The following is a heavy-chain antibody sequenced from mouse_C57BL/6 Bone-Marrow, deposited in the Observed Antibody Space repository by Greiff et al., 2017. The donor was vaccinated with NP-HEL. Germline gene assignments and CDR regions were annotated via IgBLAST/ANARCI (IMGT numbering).Heavy chain of an antibody. J-gene: IGHJ1*03. CDR2: ISYDGSN. CDR1: GYSITSGYY. Sequence: EVKLMESGPGLVKPSQSLSLTCSVTGYSITSGYYWNWIRQFPGNKLEWMGYISYDGSNNYNPSLKNRISITRDTSKNQFFLKLNSVTTEDTATYYCARDQTDYRSTDWYFDVWGTGTTVTVSS. V-gene: IGHV3-6*01. CDR3: ARDQTDYRSTDWYFDV. D-gene: IGHD2-4*01.